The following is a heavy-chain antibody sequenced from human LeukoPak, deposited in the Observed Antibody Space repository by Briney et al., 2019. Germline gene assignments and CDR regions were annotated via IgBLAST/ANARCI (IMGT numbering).Heavy chain of an antibody. CDR2: ISGSGGST. CDR3: AKGLVAVAGTNLRNYYYYYGMDV. V-gene: IGHV3-23*01. Sequence: GGSLRLSCAASGFTFSSYAMSWVRQAPGKGLEWVSAISGSGGSTYYADSVKGRFTISRDNSKNTLYLQMNSLRAEDTAVYYCAKGLVAVAGTNLRNYYYYYGMDVWGQGTAVTVSS. D-gene: IGHD6-19*01. CDR1: GFTFSSYA. J-gene: IGHJ6*02.